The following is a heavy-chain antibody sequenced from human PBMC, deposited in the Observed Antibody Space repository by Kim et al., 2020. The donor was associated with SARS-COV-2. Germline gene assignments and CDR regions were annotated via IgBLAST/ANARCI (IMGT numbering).Heavy chain of an antibody. D-gene: IGHD5-18*01. Sequence: SETLSLTCTVSGGSISSGGYYWSWIRQHPGKGLEWIGYIYYSGSTYYNPSLKSRVTISVDTSKNQFSLKLSSVTAADTAVYYCARDRGDTAMVKFDYWGQGTLVTVSS. CDR3: ARDRGDTAMVKFDY. CDR1: GGSISSGGYY. J-gene: IGHJ4*02. V-gene: IGHV4-31*03. CDR2: IYYSGST.